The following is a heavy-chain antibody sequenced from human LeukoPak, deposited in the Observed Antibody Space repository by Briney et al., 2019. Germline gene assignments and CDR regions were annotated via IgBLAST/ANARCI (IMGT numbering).Heavy chain of an antibody. Sequence: SQTLSLTCAISGDSVSSNSSAWNWIRQFPSRGLEWLGRTYYRSKWYNDYAVSVKGRITINPDTSKNHFSLQLNSVTPEDTAIYYCARIGYSYGGPWGQGTLVTVSS. CDR2: TYYRSKWYN. D-gene: IGHD5-18*01. V-gene: IGHV6-1*01. CDR3: ARIGYSYGGP. CDR1: GDSVSSNSSA. J-gene: IGHJ5*02.